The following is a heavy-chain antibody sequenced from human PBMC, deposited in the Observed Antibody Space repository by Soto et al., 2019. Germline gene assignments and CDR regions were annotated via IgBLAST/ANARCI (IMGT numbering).Heavy chain of an antibody. V-gene: IGHV3-9*01. J-gene: IGHJ4*02. Sequence: EVQLVESGGGLVQPGRSLRLSCAASGFTFDDYAMHWVRQAPGKGLEWVSGISWNSGSIGYADSVKGRFTISRDNAKNSLYLHMNSLRAEDTALYYCAKDITGFGSGWSGPFDYWGQGTLVTVSS. D-gene: IGHD6-19*01. CDR1: GFTFDDYA. CDR3: AKDITGFGSGWSGPFDY. CDR2: ISWNSGSI.